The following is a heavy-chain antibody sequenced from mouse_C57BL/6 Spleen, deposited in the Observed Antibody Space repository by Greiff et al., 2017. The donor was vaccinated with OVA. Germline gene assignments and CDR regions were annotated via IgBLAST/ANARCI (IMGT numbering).Heavy chain of an antibody. J-gene: IGHJ2*01. CDR2: INPGSGGT. CDR3: ARKEDYDYFDY. V-gene: IGHV1-54*01. Sequence: VQLQESGAELVRPGPSVKVSCKASGYAFTNYLIEWVKQRPGQGLEWIGVINPGSGGTNYNEKFKGKATLTADKSSSTAYMQLSSLTSEDSAVYFCARKEDYDYFDYWGQGTTLTVSS. CDR1: GYAFTNYL. D-gene: IGHD2-4*01.